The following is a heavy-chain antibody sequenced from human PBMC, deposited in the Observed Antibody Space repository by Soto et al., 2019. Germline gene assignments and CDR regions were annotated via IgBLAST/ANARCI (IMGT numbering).Heavy chain of an antibody. D-gene: IGHD2-15*01. CDR2: ISYDGSNK. V-gene: IGHV3-30-3*01. CDR3: ARVPVVVAANGWFDP. CDR1: GFTFSSYA. Sequence: QVQLVESGGGVVQPGRSLRLSCAASGFTFSSYAMHWVRQAPGKGLEWVAVISYDGSNKYYADSVKGRFTISRDNSKNTLYLQMNSLRAEDTAVYYCARVPVVVAANGWFDPWGQGTLVTVSS. J-gene: IGHJ5*02.